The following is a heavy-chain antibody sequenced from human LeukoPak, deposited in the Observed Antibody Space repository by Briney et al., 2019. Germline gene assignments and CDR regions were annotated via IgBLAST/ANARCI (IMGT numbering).Heavy chain of an antibody. CDR1: GFTFSNAW. CDR3: TTEFVSSGVAVAGCLDY. D-gene: IGHD6-19*01. J-gene: IGHJ4*02. V-gene: IGHV3-15*01. CDR2: IKSKTDGGTT. Sequence: GGSLRLSCAASGFTFSNAWMSWVRQAPGKGLEWVGRIKSKTDGGTTDYAAPVKGRFTISRDDSKNTLYLQMNSLKTEDTAVYYCTTEFVSSGVAVAGCLDYWGQGTLVTVSS.